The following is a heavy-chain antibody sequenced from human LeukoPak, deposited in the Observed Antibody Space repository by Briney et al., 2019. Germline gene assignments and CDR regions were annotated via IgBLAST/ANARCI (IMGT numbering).Heavy chain of an antibody. Sequence: GGSLRLSCAASGFTFTDYGFHWVRQAPGKGLEWVAIIWPDRNRKLHADSAKGRFTISADNSKNTVYLQTSGLRADDTAVYFCVVVVVPAAVWQFDLWGRGTLVAVSA. V-gene: IGHV3-33*01. D-gene: IGHD2-15*01. CDR3: VVVVVPAAVWQFDL. J-gene: IGHJ2*01. CDR2: IWPDRNRK. CDR1: GFTFTDYG.